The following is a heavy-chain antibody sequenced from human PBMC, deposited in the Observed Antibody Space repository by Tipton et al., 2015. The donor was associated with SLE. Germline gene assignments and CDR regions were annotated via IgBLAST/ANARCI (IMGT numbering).Heavy chain of an antibody. Sequence: VQLVQSGAEVKKPGESLKISCKGSGYSFTSYWIGWVRQMPGKGLEWMGRIDPSDSYTNYSPSFQGHVTISADKSISTAYLQWSSLKASDTAMYYCARQWEYPGYFDLWGRGTLVTVSS. CDR1: GYSFTSYW. V-gene: IGHV5-10-1*01. CDR2: IDPSDSYT. CDR3: ARQWEYPGYFDL. D-gene: IGHD1-26*01. J-gene: IGHJ2*01.